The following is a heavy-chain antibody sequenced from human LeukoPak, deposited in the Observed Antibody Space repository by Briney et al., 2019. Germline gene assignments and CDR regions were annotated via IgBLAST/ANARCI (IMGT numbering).Heavy chain of an antibody. CDR2: IKQDGSVE. V-gene: IGHV3-7*01. CDR3: ARAPRPGFWSGYCEY. J-gene: IGHJ4*02. CDR1: GFTFSSYW. Sequence: GGPLSLSCAASGFTFSSYWMIWVRQAPGKGLEGVANIKQDGSVEYYVDSVKGRFTISRDNAKNSLYLQMNSLRGEDTAVYYCARAPRPGFWSGYCEYWGQGTLVTVSS. D-gene: IGHD3-3*01.